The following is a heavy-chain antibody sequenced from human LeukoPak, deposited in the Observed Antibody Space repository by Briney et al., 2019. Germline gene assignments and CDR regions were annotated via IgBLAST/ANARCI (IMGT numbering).Heavy chain of an antibody. D-gene: IGHD1-26*01. CDR2: IYLSGSI. CDR1: GGSITSSNW. CDR3: AREVGTASYWYFDL. V-gene: IGHV4-4*02. Sequence: SETLSLTCAVSGGSITSSNWWSWVRPPPGKGLEWIGEIYLSGSINYNPSLKSRVTISVDKSKNEFSLKLSSVTAADTAVYYCAREVGTASYWYFDLWGRGTLVTVSS. J-gene: IGHJ2*01.